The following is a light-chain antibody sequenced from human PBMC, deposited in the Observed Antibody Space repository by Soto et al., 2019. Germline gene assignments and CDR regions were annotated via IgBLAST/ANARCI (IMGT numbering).Light chain of an antibody. CDR1: ETISSW. CDR2: KAS. Sequence: DIQMTQSPSTLSASVGDRVTITCRASETISSWLAWYQQKPRKAPKLLIYKASSLETGVPSRFSGSGSGTEFTLTIPSLQPEDFATYFCQEYNSYPRSFGQGTKVEIK. V-gene: IGKV1-5*03. J-gene: IGKJ1*01. CDR3: QEYNSYPRS.